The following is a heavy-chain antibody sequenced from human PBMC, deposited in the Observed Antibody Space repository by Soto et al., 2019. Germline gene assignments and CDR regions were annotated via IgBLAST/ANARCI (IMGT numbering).Heavy chain of an antibody. V-gene: IGHV3-21*06. J-gene: IGHJ1*01. CDR2: ISDDSSYI. D-gene: IGHD3-16*01. CDR1: GFMFSAYT. Sequence: LRLSFAASGFMFSAYTMNWVRQAPGKGLEWLSSISDDSSYIDYADSLRGRFTVSRDNARNSLYLQIDSLGVEDTAVYYCATPYYFNHWGPGTLVTAPQ. CDR3: ATPYYFNH.